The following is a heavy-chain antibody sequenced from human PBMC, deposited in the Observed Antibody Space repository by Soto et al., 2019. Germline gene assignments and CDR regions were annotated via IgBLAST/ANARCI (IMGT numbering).Heavy chain of an antibody. CDR1: GIPVSSNY. D-gene: IGHD3-10*01. CDR3: ARDGPYYYASRMDV. V-gene: IGHV3-53*04. CDR2: LHSGGDT. Sequence: GGSLRLSCVASGIPVSSNYMTWVRQAPGKGLGWVSVLHSGGDTYYANSVKGRFTISRHDSTNTVFLQMNSLTAEDTAVYYCARDGPYYYASRMDVWGQGTTVTVSS. J-gene: IGHJ6*02.